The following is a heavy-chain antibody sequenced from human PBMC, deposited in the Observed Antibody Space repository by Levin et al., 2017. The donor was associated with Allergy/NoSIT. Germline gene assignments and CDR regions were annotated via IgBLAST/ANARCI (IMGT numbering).Heavy chain of an antibody. J-gene: IGHJ4*02. V-gene: IGHV3-33*01. Sequence: GESLKISCAASGFTFSSYGMHWVRQAPGKGLEWVAVIWYDGSNKYYADSVKGRFTISRDNSKNTLYLQMNSLRAEDTAVYYCARMAIGDIVVVPAAIFDYWGQGTLVTVSS. CDR3: ARMAIGDIVVVPAAIFDY. D-gene: IGHD2-2*01. CDR1: GFTFSSYG. CDR2: IWYDGSNK.